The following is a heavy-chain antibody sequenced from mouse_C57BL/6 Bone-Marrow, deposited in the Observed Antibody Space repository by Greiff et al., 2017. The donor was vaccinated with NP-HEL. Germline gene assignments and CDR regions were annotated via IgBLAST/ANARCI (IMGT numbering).Heavy chain of an antibody. V-gene: IGHV5-6*01. CDR2: ISSGGSYT. J-gene: IGHJ4*01. CDR3: AKPFYYYAMDY. CDR1: GFTFSSYG. Sequence: EVKLVESGGDLVKPGGSLKLSYAASGFTFSSYGMSWVRQTPDKRLEWVATISSGGSYTYYPDSVKGRFTLSRDNAKNTLYLQMSSLKSEDTAMYYCAKPFYYYAMDYWGQGTSVTVSS.